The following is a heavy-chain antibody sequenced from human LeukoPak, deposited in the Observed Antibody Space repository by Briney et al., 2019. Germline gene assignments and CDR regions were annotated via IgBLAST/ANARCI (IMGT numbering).Heavy chain of an antibody. CDR2: IYYSGST. D-gene: IGHD4-23*01. J-gene: IGHJ3*02. V-gene: IGHV4-31*03. CDR1: GGSISSGGYY. Sequence: PSETLSLTCTVSGGSISSGGYYWSWIRQHPGKGLEWIGYIYYSGSTYYNPSLKSRVTISVDRSKNQFSLKLSSVTAADTAVYYCARAHYGGNEGRAFDIWGQGTMVTVSS. CDR3: ARAHYGGNEGRAFDI.